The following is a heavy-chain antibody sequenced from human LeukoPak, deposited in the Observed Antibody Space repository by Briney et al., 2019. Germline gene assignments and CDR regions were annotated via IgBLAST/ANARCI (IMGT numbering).Heavy chain of an antibody. V-gene: IGHV1-69*05. CDR2: IIPTFGTV. J-gene: IGHJ4*02. CDR3: ARDSSSSSFDY. Sequence: SVKVSCKASGGTFSSYAISWVRQAPGQGLEWMGGIIPTFGTVKYAQKFQGRVTITTDESTTTAYMELSSLRSEDTAVFYCARDSSSSSFDYWGQGTLVTVSS. CDR1: GGTFSSYA. D-gene: IGHD6-6*01.